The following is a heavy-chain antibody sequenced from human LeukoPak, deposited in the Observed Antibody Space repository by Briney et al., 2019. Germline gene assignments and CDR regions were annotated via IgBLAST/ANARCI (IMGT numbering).Heavy chain of an antibody. CDR1: GGSISSHY. CDR2: IYYSGST. J-gene: IGHJ4*02. D-gene: IGHD2-15*01. CDR3: ARGGRRGYFDY. Sequence: SETLSLTCTVSGGSISSHYWSWIRQPPGKGLEWIGYIYYSGSTNYNPSLKSRVTISVDTSKNQFSLKLSSVTAADTAVYYCARGGRRGYFDYWGQGTLVTVSS. V-gene: IGHV4-59*11.